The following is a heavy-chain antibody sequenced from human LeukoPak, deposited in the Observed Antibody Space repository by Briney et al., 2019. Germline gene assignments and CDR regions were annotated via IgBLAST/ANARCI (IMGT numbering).Heavy chain of an antibody. V-gene: IGHV3-48*01. D-gene: IGHD3-22*01. J-gene: IGHJ4*02. CDR1: GLTFSSYS. Sequence: GGSLRLSCGASGLTFSSYSMNWVRQAPGKGLEWGSYISSSSSTIYYADSVKGRFTISRDNAKNSLYLQMNSLRAEDTAVYYCARDSPRIYYDSSGYPDYWGQGTLVTVSS. CDR3: ARDSPRIYYDSSGYPDY. CDR2: ISSSSSTI.